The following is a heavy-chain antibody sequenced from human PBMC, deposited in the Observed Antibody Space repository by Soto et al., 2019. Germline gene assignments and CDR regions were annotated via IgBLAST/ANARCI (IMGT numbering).Heavy chain of an antibody. CDR1: GGSFSGYY. V-gene: IGHV4-34*01. J-gene: IGHJ5*02. CDR3: ARGQGVVVPAAIPRKHNWFDP. CDR2: INHSGST. D-gene: IGHD2-2*02. Sequence: SETLSLTCAVYGGSFSGYYWSWIRQPPWKWLEWIGEINHSGSTNYNPSLKSRVTISVDTSKNQFSLKLSSVTAADTAVYYCARGQGVVVPAAIPRKHNWFDPWGQGTRVTVSS.